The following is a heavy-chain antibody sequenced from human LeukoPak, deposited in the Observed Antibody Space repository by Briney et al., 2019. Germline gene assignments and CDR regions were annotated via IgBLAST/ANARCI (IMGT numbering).Heavy chain of an antibody. CDR2: INQDGSEK. CDR3: ARDYGDYPFDY. V-gene: IGHV3-7*01. J-gene: IGHJ4*02. CDR1: GFTFSSYW. D-gene: IGHD4-17*01. Sequence: PGGSLRLSCAASGFTFSSYWMIWVRQAPGKGLEWVANINQDGSEKNYVDSVKGRFIISRDNAKNSLYLQMNSLRAEDTAVYYCARDYGDYPFDYWGQGTLVTVSS.